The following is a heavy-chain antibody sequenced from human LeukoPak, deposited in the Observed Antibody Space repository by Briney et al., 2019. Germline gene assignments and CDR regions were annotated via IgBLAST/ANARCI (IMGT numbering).Heavy chain of an antibody. Sequence: GGSLRLSCAASGFTFSSYTMNWVRQPPGKGLEWVSNIGTSSTTIYYADSVKGRFTISRDNAKNSLYLQTNSLRADDTAVYYCARFAAGGSYYYYMDVWGKGTTVTVPS. CDR1: GFTFSSYT. D-gene: IGHD6-25*01. V-gene: IGHV3-48*01. CDR2: IGTSSTTI. J-gene: IGHJ6*03. CDR3: ARFAAGGSYYYYMDV.